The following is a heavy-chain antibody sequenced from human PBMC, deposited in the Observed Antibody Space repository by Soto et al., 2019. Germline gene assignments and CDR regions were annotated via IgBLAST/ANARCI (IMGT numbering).Heavy chain of an antibody. Sequence: ASETLSLTCTVSGGSLSSGSYYWGWIRQPPGRGLEWIGYIYYSGSTNYNPSLESRATISVDTSKNQFSLTLNSVTAADTAVYFCARLGYAYAWGLDSWGQGTLVTVSS. CDR3: ARLGYAYAWGLDS. V-gene: IGHV4-61*01. CDR1: GGSLSSGSYY. J-gene: IGHJ4*02. CDR2: IYYSGST. D-gene: IGHD2-2*01.